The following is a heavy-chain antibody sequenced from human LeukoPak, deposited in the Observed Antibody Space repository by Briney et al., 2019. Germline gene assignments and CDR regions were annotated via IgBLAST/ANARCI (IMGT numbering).Heavy chain of an antibody. J-gene: IGHJ4*02. CDR3: ARAGVGATYFDY. D-gene: IGHD1-26*01. CDR2: IIPIFGTA. Sequence: ASVKVSCKASGGTFSSYAISWVRQAPGQGPEWMGGIIPIFGTANYAQKFQGRVTITADESTSTAYMELSSLRSEDTAVYYCARAGVGATYFDYWGQGTLVTVSS. CDR1: GGTFSSYA. V-gene: IGHV1-69*13.